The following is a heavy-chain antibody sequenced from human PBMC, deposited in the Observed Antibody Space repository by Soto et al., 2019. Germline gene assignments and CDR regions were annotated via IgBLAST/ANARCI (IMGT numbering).Heavy chain of an antibody. Sequence: EVQLLESGGGLVQPGGSLRLSCAASGFTFSSYAMSWVRQAPGKGLEWVSAISGSGGSTYYADSVKGRFTISRGNSKNTLYLQMNRLGAEDTAVYYCAKGGLWFGEDGFDPWGQGTLVTVSS. CDR3: AKGGLWFGEDGFDP. CDR1: GFTFSSYA. J-gene: IGHJ5*02. CDR2: ISGSGGST. D-gene: IGHD3-10*01. V-gene: IGHV3-23*01.